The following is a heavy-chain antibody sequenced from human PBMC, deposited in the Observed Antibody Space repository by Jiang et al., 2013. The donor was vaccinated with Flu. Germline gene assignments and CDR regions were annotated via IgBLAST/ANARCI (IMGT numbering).Heavy chain of an antibody. J-gene: IGHJ4*02. CDR3: ARWYCSTTSCLIDY. D-gene: IGHD2-2*01. Sequence: GSLRLSCSASGFTFSTYEMNWVRQAPGKGLEWVSYISSSGNTIYYADSVKGRFTISRDNAKTSLYLQMNSLRAEDTAVYYCARWYCSTTSCLIDYWGQGTLVTVSS. V-gene: IGHV3-48*03. CDR1: GFTFSTYE. CDR2: ISSSGNTI.